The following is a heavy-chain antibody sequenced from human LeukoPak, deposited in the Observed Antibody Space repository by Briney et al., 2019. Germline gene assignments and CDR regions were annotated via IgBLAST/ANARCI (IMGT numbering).Heavy chain of an antibody. Sequence: SETLSLTCTVSGGSISSYYWSWIRQPPGKGLEWIGYIYYSGSTNYNPSLKSRVTVSVDTSKNQFSLKLNSVTAADTAVYYCARDRGPAAAIFDYWGQGTLVTVSS. D-gene: IGHD2-2*01. CDR3: ARDRGPAAAIFDY. CDR2: IYYSGST. CDR1: GGSISSYY. V-gene: IGHV4-59*01. J-gene: IGHJ4*02.